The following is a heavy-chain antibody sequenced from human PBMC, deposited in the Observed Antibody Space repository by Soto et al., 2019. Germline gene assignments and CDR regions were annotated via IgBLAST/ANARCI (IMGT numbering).Heavy chain of an antibody. CDR2: IYYSGST. V-gene: IGHV4-31*03. Sequence: QVQLQESGPGLVKPSQTLSLTCTVSGGSISSGGDYWSWIRQHPGKGLEWIGYIYYSGSTYYNPSLKGRVTISVDTSKNQFSLKLSSVTAADTAVYYCARVDSGDDANWFGPWGQGTLVTVSS. J-gene: IGHJ5*02. CDR3: ARVDSGDDANWFGP. CDR1: GGSISSGGDY. D-gene: IGHD5-12*01.